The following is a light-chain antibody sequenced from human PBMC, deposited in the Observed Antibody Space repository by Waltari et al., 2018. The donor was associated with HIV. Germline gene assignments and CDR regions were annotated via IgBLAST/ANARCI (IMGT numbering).Light chain of an antibody. V-gene: IGLV1-51*01. CDR3: GTWDSSLSAGV. CDR2: DNN. Sequence: QSVLTQPPSVSAAPGQKVTISCSGSSPNIGNNDISCYQQLPGTAPKILIYDNNQRPSGIPYRFSGCKSGTSATLGITGLQTGDEADYYCGTWDSSLSAGVFGGGTKLTVL. CDR1: SPNIGNND. J-gene: IGLJ3*02.